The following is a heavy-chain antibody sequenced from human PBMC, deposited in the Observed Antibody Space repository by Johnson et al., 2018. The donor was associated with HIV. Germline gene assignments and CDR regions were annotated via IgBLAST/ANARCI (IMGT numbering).Heavy chain of an antibody. CDR1: GFSVSSNY. J-gene: IGHJ3*02. CDR2: IYSGGST. Sequence: VQLVESGGGLVQPGGSLRLSCAASGFSVSSNYMTWVRQAPGKGLEWVSVIYSGGSTYYADSVKGRFTIYRDNAKKSLYLQMNSLRAEDTAVYYCARGGSHITIFGVDINMGAFDIWGQGTLVTLSS. D-gene: IGHD3-3*01. V-gene: IGHV3-66*01. CDR3: ARGGSHITIFGVDINMGAFDI.